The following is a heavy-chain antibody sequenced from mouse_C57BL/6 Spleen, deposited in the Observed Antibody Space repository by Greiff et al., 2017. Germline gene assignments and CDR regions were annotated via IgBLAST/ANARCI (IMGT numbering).Heavy chain of an antibody. Sequence: VQLQQPGAELVMPGASVKLSCKASGYTFTSYWMHWVKQRPGQGLEWIGEIDPSDSYTNYNQKFKGKSTLTVDKSSSTAYMQLSSLTAEDSAVYYCARWDYGNWGQGTSVTVSS. CDR2: IDPSDSYT. CDR1: GYTFTSYW. D-gene: IGHD2-1*01. J-gene: IGHJ4*01. V-gene: IGHV1-69*01. CDR3: ARWDYGN.